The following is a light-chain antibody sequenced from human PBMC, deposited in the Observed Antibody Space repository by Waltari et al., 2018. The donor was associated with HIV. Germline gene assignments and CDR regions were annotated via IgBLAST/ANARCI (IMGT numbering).Light chain of an antibody. J-gene: IGLJ2*01. CDR3: CTYAAKYVL. Sequence: QSALTQPRSVSGSPGQSVTISCTRTGSDIGNFNFVSWYQHLPAKAPKLLIYDVTKRPSGVPDRFSCSKSGDTASLTISGLQAEDEAYYYCCTYAAKYVLFGGGTNLTVL. V-gene: IGLV2-11*01. CDR2: DVT. CDR1: GSDIGNFNF.